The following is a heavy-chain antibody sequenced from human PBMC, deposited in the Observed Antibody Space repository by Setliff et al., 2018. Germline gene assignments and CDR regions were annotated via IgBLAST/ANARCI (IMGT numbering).Heavy chain of an antibody. V-gene: IGHV4-34*01. D-gene: IGHD5-12*01. Sequence: PSETLSLTCDIYGGSLGNDKWSWIRQSPGKGLEWIGEISYLGSTNYNPSLKSRVVIYTDTSNNRFSLLLRSVTAADTAVYYCARGQLVLRGTTLYYMDLWDKGASVTVSS. J-gene: IGHJ6*03. CDR3: ARGQLVLRGTTLYYMDL. CDR1: GGSLGNDK. CDR2: ISYLGST.